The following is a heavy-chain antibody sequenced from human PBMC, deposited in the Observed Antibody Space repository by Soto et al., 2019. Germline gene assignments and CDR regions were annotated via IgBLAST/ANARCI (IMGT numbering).Heavy chain of an antibody. Sequence: GASVKVSCKASGYIFTNHDVSWVRQATGQGLEWMGWMNPGSGDTGYAQKFQGRVTMTRNISIATAYMELSSLRADDTAIYYCARMASFGSLNWFDPWVREPWSPSPQ. CDR2: MNPGSGDT. J-gene: IGHJ5*02. V-gene: IGHV1-8*01. D-gene: IGHD5-18*01. CDR1: GYIFTNHD. CDR3: ARMASFGSLNWFDP.